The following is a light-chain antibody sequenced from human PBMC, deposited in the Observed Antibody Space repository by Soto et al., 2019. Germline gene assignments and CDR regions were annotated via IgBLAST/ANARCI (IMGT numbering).Light chain of an antibody. J-gene: IGLJ7*01. Sequence: QSVLTQPTSASGTPGQRVTISCSGSSSNIGSNYVYWYRQLPGTAPKLLIYRNNQRPSGVPDRFSGSKSGTSASLAISGLRSEDEADYYCAAWDDSLSGALFGGGTQLTVL. V-gene: IGLV1-47*01. CDR2: RNN. CDR1: SSNIGSNY. CDR3: AAWDDSLSGAL.